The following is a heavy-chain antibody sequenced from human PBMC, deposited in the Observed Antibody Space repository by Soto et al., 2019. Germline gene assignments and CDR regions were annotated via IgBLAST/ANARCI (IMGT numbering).Heavy chain of an antibody. CDR2: VWYDGGNK. CDR3: VRAAGSSGYDYVYYYGMDV. D-gene: IGHD5-12*01. CDR1: GFTFSSYG. V-gene: IGHV3-33*01. Sequence: QVQLVESGGGVVQPGRSLRLSCAASGFTFSSYGMHWVRQAPGKGLEWVALVWYDGGNKYYVDSVKGRFTISRDNSKNTLYLEMNSLRDEDTAVYYCVRAAGSSGYDYVYYYGMDVWGQGTTVTVSS. J-gene: IGHJ6*02.